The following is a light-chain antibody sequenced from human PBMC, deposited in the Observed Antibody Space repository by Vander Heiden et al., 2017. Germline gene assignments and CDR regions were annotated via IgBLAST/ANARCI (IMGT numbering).Light chain of an antibody. CDR3: QVWDSSSDHRVV. V-gene: IGLV3-21*02. J-gene: IGLJ2*01. Sequence: SSVLTQPPSVSVAPGQPARFTSGGNNIGSKSVHWYQQKPGQAPVLVVYDDSDRPSGIPERFSGSNSGNTATLTISRVEAGDEADYYCQVWDSSSDHRVVFGGGTKLTVL. CDR2: DDS. CDR1: NIGSKS.